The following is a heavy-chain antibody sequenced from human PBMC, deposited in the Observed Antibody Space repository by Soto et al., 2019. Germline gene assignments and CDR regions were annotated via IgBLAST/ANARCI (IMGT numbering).Heavy chain of an antibody. D-gene: IGHD2-2*01. V-gene: IGHV3-30-3*01. CDR3: ASGFVVVQATVQY. J-gene: IGHJ4*02. CDR2: ISYDGSNK. CDR1: GFNFRTFV. Sequence: GGSLRLSCAASGFNFRTFVMHWVRQAPGKGLEWVALISYDGSNKYYADSVKGRFTISRDNSKNTLHLQMNSLRPEDTAVYYCASGFVVVQATVQYWGPGTLVTVSS.